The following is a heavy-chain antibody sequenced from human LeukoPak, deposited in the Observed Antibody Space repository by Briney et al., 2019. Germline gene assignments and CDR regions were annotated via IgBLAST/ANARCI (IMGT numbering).Heavy chain of an antibody. V-gene: IGHV3-33*01. CDR1: GFTFSTHG. CDR3: ARDIGNSGFNLDY. D-gene: IGHD5-12*01. Sequence: GGSLRHSCVVSGFTFSTHGFHWVRQAPGKGLEWVSVIWHDGGRKEYADSVRGRFTISRDNSNLYLQMNSLRAEDTAIYYCARDIGNSGFNLDYWGQGTPVTVSS. CDR2: IWHDGGRK. J-gene: IGHJ4*02.